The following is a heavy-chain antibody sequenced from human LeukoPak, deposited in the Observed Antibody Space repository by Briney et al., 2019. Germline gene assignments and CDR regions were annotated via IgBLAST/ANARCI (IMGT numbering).Heavy chain of an antibody. CDR2: IYASGST. CDR1: GGSISGSTYY. V-gene: IGHV4-61*02. Sequence: SQTLSLTCTVSGGSISGSTYYWGWIRQPAGKGLEWIGRIYASGSTSYNPSLKSRATISVDTSKNQCSLKLSSATAADTAIYYCARDGGSYSLDYWGRGTLVTVSS. CDR3: ARDGGSYSLDY. D-gene: IGHD1-26*01. J-gene: IGHJ4*02.